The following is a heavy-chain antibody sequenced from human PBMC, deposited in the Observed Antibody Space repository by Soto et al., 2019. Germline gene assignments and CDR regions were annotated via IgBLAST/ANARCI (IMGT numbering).Heavy chain of an antibody. Sequence: GGSLRLSCAASGFTFSSYSMNWVRQAPGKGLEWVSSISSSSSYIYYADSVKGRFTISGDNAKNSLYLQMNSLRAEDTAVYYCATADHCSSTSCYHGMDVWGQGTTVTV. CDR2: ISSSSSYI. J-gene: IGHJ6*02. CDR3: ATADHCSSTSCYHGMDV. V-gene: IGHV3-21*01. D-gene: IGHD2-2*01. CDR1: GFTFSSYS.